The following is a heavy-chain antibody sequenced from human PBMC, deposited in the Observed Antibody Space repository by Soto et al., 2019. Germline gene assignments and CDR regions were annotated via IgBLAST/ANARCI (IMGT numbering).Heavy chain of an antibody. CDR2: INTNGVNT. CDR3: ARGRMVESSGWATYVDY. J-gene: IGHJ4*02. D-gene: IGHD6-19*01. Sequence: EVQLVESGGGLVQPGGSLRLSCAASGFTFSGYSMFWVRQAPGKGLEYVSAINTNGVNTFYAKSVKGRSTISRDNSKTTMYLQMGSLTAEEMAVYYCARGRMVESSGWATYVDYWGQATLVTSSS. V-gene: IGHV3-64*01. CDR1: GFTFSGYS.